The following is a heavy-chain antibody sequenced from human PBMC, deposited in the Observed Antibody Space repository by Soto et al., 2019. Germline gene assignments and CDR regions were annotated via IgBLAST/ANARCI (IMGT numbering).Heavy chain of an antibody. J-gene: IGHJ5*02. CDR3: ARDTTTKVDP. V-gene: IGHV1-46*01. CDR2: INPSGGST. D-gene: IGHD4-17*01. CDR1: GYTFTSYY. Sequence: QVQLVQSGAEVKKPGASVKVSCKASGYTFTSYYMHWVRQAPGQGLEWMGIINPSGGSTSYAQKFKGRVNMTRDTSTITVYMELSSLRSEDTAVYYCARDTTTKVDPWGQGTLVTVSS.